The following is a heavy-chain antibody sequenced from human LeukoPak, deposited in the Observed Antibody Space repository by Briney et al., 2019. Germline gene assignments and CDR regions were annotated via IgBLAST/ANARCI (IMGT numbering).Heavy chain of an antibody. Sequence: PSETLSLTCTVSGGSISSGGYYWSWIRQHPGKGLEWIGYIYYSGSTYYNPSLKSRVTISADTSKNQFSLKLSSVTAADTAVYYCARSQRGYCSSTSCYTGYFDLWGRGTLVTVSS. D-gene: IGHD2-2*02. CDR1: GGSISSGGYY. CDR2: IYYSGST. CDR3: ARSQRGYCSSTSCYTGYFDL. J-gene: IGHJ2*01. V-gene: IGHV4-31*03.